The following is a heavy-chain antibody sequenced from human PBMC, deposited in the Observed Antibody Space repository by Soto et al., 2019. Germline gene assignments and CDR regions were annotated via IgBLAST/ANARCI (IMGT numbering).Heavy chain of an antibody. CDR2: INHSGST. Sequence: SETLSLTCAVYGGSFSGYYWSWIRQPPGKGLEWIGEINHSGSTNYNPSLKSRVTISVDTSKNQFSLKLSSVTAADTAVYYCARGRLGITMVRGVIMVWFDPWGQEPWSPSPQ. D-gene: IGHD3-10*01. V-gene: IGHV4-34*01. J-gene: IGHJ5*02. CDR1: GGSFSGYY. CDR3: ARGRLGITMVRGVIMVWFDP.